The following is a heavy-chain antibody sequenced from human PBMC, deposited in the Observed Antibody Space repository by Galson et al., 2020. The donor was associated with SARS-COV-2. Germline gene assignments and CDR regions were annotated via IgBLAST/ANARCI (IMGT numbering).Heavy chain of an antibody. Sequence: SETLSLTCTVSGGSISSINYYWGWIRQPPGKGLEWIGVIYYSGRTHYNPSLKSRVTISVDRSKNQFSLKMTSVTAADTAVYYCARVREATTFYYYYMDVWGKGTTVTVSS. J-gene: IGHJ6*03. CDR3: ARVREATTFYYYYMDV. CDR2: IYYSGRT. CDR1: GGSISSINYY. V-gene: IGHV4-39*07. D-gene: IGHD1-26*01.